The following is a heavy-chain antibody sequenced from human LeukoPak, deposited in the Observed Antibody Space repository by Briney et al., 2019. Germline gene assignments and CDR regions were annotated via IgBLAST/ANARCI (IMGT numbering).Heavy chain of an antibody. CDR2: ISRSGSTI. J-gene: IGHJ4*02. Sequence: GGSLRLSCAASGLTFSNTWMAWVRQAPGKGLEWISYISRSGSTIYYADSVKGRFTISRDNAKNSLYLQMNSLRAEDTAVYYCASGYDLPYWGQGTLVTVSS. CDR3: ASGYDLPY. V-gene: IGHV3-48*04. CDR1: GLTFSNTW. D-gene: IGHD5-12*01.